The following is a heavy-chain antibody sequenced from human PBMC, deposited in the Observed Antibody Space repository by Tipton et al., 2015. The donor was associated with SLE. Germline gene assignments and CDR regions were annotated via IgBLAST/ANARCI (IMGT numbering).Heavy chain of an antibody. Sequence: TLSLTCTVSNGSLSSYFWTWIRQPPGKGLEWIGYISYSESTSYNPSLKSRVTISVDRSKNLFSLKLNSVTAADTAVYYCARHFGWSFDVWGQGTMVTVSS. V-gene: IGHV4-59*08. D-gene: IGHD2-15*01. J-gene: IGHJ3*01. CDR2: ISYSEST. CDR3: ARHFGWSFDV. CDR1: NGSLSSYF.